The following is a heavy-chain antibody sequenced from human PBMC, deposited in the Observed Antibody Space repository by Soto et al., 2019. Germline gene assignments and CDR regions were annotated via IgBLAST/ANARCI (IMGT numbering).Heavy chain of an antibody. D-gene: IGHD1-26*01. Sequence: EVQLVESGGGLVQPGGSLRLSCAASGFIFSDSWMTWFRQAPGKGLEWVADMNQNGGEKYYVDSVKGRFTISRDNAKTSLYLQMNSLRVEDTAIYYCARESMWAPDYWGQGTLVAVSS. CDR2: MNQNGGEK. CDR1: GFIFSDSW. V-gene: IGHV3-7*01. CDR3: ARESMWAPDY. J-gene: IGHJ4*02.